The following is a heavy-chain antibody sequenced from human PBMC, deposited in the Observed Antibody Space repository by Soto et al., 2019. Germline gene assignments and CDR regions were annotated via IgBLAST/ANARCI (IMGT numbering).Heavy chain of an antibody. CDR3: ARETRGGYYFDY. V-gene: IGHV4-59*01. CDR2: IYYSGST. D-gene: IGHD3-10*01. J-gene: IGHJ4*02. CDR1: GGSISSYY. Sequence: QVQLQESGPGLVKPSETLSLTCTVSGGSISSYYWSWIRQPPGKGLEWIGYIYYSGSTNYNPSLKSRVTISVYTSKNQFSLKLSSVTAADTAVYYCARETRGGYYFDYWGQGTLVTVSS.